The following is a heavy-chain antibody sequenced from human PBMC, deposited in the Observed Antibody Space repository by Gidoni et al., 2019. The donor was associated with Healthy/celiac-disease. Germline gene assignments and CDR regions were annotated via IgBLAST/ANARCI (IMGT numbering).Heavy chain of an antibody. CDR2: FSGSGGST. V-gene: IGHV3-23*01. CDR1: GFTFSSHA. D-gene: IGHD1-26*01. Sequence: EVQLLESGGGLVQPGGSLILPCAASGFTFSSHAMSWVRQAPGKGLEWVSAFSGSGGSTYYADSVKGRFTISRDNSKNTLYLQMNSLRAEDAAVYYCAKRPPWVGATTGAYWGQGTLVTVSS. J-gene: IGHJ4*02. CDR3: AKRPPWVGATTGAY.